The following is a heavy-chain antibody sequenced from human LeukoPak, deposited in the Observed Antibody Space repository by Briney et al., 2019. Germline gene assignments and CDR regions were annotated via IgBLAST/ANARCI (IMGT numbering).Heavy chain of an antibody. CDR3: ARDRNSGSSLDI. CDR2: IYPYSGDT. V-gene: IGHV1-2*02. Sequence: SVKVSCKASGYTFTGYYIHWVRQAPGQGLEWMGWIYPYSGDTNYAQNFQGRVTMTRDTSISTAYMELSSLKSGDTAVYYCARDRNSGSSLDIWGQGTMLTVSS. CDR1: GYTFTGYY. J-gene: IGHJ3*02. D-gene: IGHD6-6*01.